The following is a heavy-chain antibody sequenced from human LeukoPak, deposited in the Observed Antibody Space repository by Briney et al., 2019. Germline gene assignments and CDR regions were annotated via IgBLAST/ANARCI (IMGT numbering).Heavy chain of an antibody. V-gene: IGHV4-59*12. D-gene: IGHD3-10*01. CDR2: VFYSGST. Sequence: SETLSLTCTVSGGSISNYYWSWIRQPPGKGLEWIGYVFYSGSTNYNPSLRSRVTISVDTSKNQISLKLNSVTAADTAVYYCASDRLLWFGELDSWGQGTLVIVSS. CDR3: ASDRLLWFGELDS. J-gene: IGHJ5*01. CDR1: GGSISNYY.